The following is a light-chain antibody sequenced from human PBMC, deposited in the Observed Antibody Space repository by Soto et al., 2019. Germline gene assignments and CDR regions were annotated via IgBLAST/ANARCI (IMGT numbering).Light chain of an antibody. Sequence: QSVLTRPPSVSGAPGQRVTISCTGSSSNIGAGYDVHWYQQLPGTAPKLLIYGNSNRPSGVPDRFSGSKSGTSASLAITGLQAEDEADYYCQSYDSSLSVVFGAGTTLTVL. CDR3: QSYDSSLSVV. CDR1: SSNIGAGYD. V-gene: IGLV1-40*01. CDR2: GNS. J-gene: IGLJ2*01.